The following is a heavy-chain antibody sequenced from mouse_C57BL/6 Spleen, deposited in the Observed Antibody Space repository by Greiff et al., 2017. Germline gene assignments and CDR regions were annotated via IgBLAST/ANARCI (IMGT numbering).Heavy chain of an antibody. V-gene: IGHV1-59*01. CDR2: IDPSDSYT. CDR1: GYTFTSYW. J-gene: IGHJ2*01. Sequence: QVQLKQPGAELVRPGTSVKLSCKASGYTFTSYWMHWVKQRPGQGLEWIGVIDPSDSYTNYNQKFKGKATLTVDTSSSTAYMQLSSLTSEDSAVYYCARGLTGTTSYFDYWGQGTTLTVSS. CDR3: ARGLTGTTSYFDY. D-gene: IGHD4-1*01.